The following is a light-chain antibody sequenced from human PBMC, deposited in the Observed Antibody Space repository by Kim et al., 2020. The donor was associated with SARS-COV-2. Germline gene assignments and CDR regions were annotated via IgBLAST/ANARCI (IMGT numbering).Light chain of an antibody. CDR3: AAWDDSLSGLV. J-gene: IGLJ2*01. CDR1: SSNIGSNY. Sequence: QSVLTQPLSASGTPGQRVTISCSGSSSNIGSNYVYWYQQLPGTAPKLLIYRNNQRPSGVPDRFSGSKSGTSASLAISGLRSEDEADYYCAAWDDSLSGLVFGGGTQLTVL. CDR2: RNN. V-gene: IGLV1-47*01.